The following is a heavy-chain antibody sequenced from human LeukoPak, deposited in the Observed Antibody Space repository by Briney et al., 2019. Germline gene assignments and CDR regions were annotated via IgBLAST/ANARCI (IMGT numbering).Heavy chain of an antibody. J-gene: IGHJ3*02. CDR3: ARDVVHYYDSNGYYYVVKTLDAFDI. Sequence: SDTLSLTCTVSGDSISTSKSYWRWIRQPPLKGVGRIGSICYTENPYYNASLKSRVTISVDKSKNLFSMQLNSVTPEVTVLYYCARDVVHYYDSNGYYYVVKTLDAFDIWVQGTMVTVSS. CDR2: ICYTENP. V-gene: IGHV4-39*07. D-gene: IGHD3-22*01. CDR1: GDSISTSKSY.